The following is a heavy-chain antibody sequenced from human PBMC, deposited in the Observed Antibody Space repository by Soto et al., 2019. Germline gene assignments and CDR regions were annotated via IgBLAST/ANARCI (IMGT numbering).Heavy chain of an antibody. CDR2: ISYSGST. D-gene: IGHD3-10*01. Sequence: SETLSRTCSVSGASITTYYWSWIRQPPGKGLEWIGSISYSGSTKYNPSLESRVMISLDTSKNQFSLRLTSVTAADTALYYCARDWDSSGLFDPWGQGALVTVSS. CDR3: ARDWDSSGLFDP. J-gene: IGHJ5*02. V-gene: IGHV4-59*01. CDR1: GASITTYY.